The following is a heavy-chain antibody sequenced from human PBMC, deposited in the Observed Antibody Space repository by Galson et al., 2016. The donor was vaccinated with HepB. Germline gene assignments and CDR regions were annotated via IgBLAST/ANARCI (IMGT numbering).Heavy chain of an antibody. J-gene: IGHJ4*02. CDR1: GFTFSSYW. V-gene: IGHV3-74*01. Sequence: SLRLSCAASGFTFSSYWMNWVRQAPGKGLVWVSRINSDGSSTSYADSVKGRFTISRDNSKNTLYLQMNSLRAEDTAVYYCAKGVAGKGFDYWGQGTLVTVSS. D-gene: IGHD6-19*01. CDR2: INSDGSST. CDR3: AKGVAGKGFDY.